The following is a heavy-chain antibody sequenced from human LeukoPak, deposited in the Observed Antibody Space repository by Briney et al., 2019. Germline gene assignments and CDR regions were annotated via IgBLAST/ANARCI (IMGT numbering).Heavy chain of an antibody. CDR1: GFTFTSSA. J-gene: IGHJ6*04. CDR3: AAVAVSYYYGMDV. CDR2: IVVGSGNT. V-gene: IGHV1-58*01. Sequence: ASVKVSCKASGFTFTSSAVQWVRQARGRRLERIGWIVVGSGNTNYAQKFQERVTITRDMSTSTAYMELSSLRSEDTAVYYCAAVAVSYYYGMDVWGKGTTVTVSS.